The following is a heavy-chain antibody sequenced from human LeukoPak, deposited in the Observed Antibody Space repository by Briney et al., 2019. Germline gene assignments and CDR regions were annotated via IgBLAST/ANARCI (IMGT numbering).Heavy chain of an antibody. CDR1: GGTFSSYA. V-gene: IGHV1-69*05. D-gene: IGHD2-2*01. CDR2: IIPIFGTA. J-gene: IGHJ3*02. Sequence: ASVKVSCKASGGTFSSYAISWVRQAPGQGLEWMGRIIPIFGTANYAQKFQGRVTITTDESTSTAYMELSSLRSEDTAVYYCAVYCSSTSCYRHYDAFDIWGQGTMVTVSS. CDR3: AVYCSSTSCYRHYDAFDI.